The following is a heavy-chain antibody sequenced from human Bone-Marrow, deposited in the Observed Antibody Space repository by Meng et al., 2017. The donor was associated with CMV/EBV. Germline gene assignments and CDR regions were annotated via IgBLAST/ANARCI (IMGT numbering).Heavy chain of an antibody. CDR3: ARDWYGSSWYDHGGMDV. CDR1: GFTFSSYS. J-gene: IGHJ6*02. V-gene: IGHV3-21*01. Sequence: GESLKISCAASGFTFSSYSMNWVRQAPGKGLEWVSSISSSSSYIYYADSVKGRFTISRDNAKNSLYLQMNSLRAEDTAVYYCARDWYGSSWYDHGGMDVWGQGTTVTVSS. D-gene: IGHD6-13*01. CDR2: ISSSSSYI.